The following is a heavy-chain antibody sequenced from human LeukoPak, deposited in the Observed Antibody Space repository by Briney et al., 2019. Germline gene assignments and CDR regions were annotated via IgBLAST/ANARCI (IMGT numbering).Heavy chain of an antibody. J-gene: IGHJ3*02. V-gene: IGHV3-23*01. CDR2: ISGSGGST. Sequence: GGSLRLSCAASRLTFSSYAMSWVPHAQGKGLELVSAISGSGGSTYYADSVKGRFTISRDNSKNTLYLQRNSLRAEDTAVYYCAKEPLWFGELLFSAFDIWGQGTMVTVSS. CDR3: AKEPLWFGELLFSAFDI. CDR1: RLTFSSYA. D-gene: IGHD3-10*01.